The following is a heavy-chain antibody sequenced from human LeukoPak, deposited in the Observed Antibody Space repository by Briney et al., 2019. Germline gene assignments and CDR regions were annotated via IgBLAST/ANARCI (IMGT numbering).Heavy chain of an antibody. J-gene: IGHJ4*02. CDR3: ARVPSISIVVAAGDYFDY. D-gene: IGHD6-19*01. V-gene: IGHV3-7*03. CDR2: IKQDGSEK. CDR1: GFTFSSYW. Sequence: GGSLGLSCAASGFTFSSYWMSWVRQAPGKGLEWVANIKQDGSEKYYVDSVKGRFTISRDNAKNSLYLQMNSLRAEDTAVYYCARVPSISIVVAAGDYFDYWGQGTLVTVSS.